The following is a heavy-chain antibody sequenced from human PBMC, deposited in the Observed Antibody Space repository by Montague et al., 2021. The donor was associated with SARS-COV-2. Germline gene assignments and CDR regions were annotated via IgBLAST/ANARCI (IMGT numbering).Heavy chain of an antibody. CDR1: GFSLSTSGVG. D-gene: IGHD2-21*02. Sequence: ALVKPTQTLTLTCTFSGFSLSTSGVGVGWIRQPPGKALEWLALIYWDDDKRYSPSLKSRLTITKDTSKNQVVLTMTNMDPVDTATYYCAHRGDLWVGPYFDYWGQGTLVTVSS. CDR3: AHRGDLWVGPYFDY. CDR2: IYWDDDK. V-gene: IGHV2-5*02. J-gene: IGHJ4*02.